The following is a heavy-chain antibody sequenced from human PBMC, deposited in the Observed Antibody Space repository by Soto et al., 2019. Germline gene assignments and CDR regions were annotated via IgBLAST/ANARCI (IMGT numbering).Heavy chain of an antibody. CDR2: IFYSGST. J-gene: IGHJ6*02. D-gene: IGHD5-18*01. CDR3: ACIFSGGYSYGVYHYGMDV. CDR1: GGSISSSSYY. Sequence: SETLSLTCTVSGGSISSSSYYWGWIRQPPGKGLEWIGSIFYSGSTYYNPSLKSRVTISVDTSKNQFSLKLSSVTAADTAVYYCACIFSGGYSYGVYHYGMDVWGQGTTVTVSS. V-gene: IGHV4-39*01.